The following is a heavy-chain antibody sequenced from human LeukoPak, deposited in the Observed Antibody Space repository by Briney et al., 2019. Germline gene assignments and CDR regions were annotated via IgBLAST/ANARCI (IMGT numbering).Heavy chain of an antibody. D-gene: IGHD5-24*01. Sequence: ASVKVSCKASGYTFTSYDINWVRQATGQGLEWMGWISAYNGNTNYAQKLQGRVTMTTDTSTSTAYMELRSLRSDDTAVYYCARDEVGIAWDGYNYALTYFDYWGQGTLVTVSS. CDR3: ARDEVGIAWDGYNYALTYFDY. CDR1: GYTFTSYD. J-gene: IGHJ4*02. V-gene: IGHV1-18*01. CDR2: ISAYNGNT.